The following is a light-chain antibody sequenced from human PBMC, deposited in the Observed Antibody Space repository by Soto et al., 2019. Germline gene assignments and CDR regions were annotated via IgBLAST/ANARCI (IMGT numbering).Light chain of an antibody. Sequence: QSVLTQPPSVSGSPGQSVAISCTGTSSDVGSYNRVSWYQQPPGAAPKLMIYEVSNRPSGVPDRFSGSKSGNTASLTISGLQAEDEDDYYCNSYTGSSTYVFGTGTKLTVL. J-gene: IGLJ1*01. V-gene: IGLV2-18*02. CDR2: EVS. CDR3: NSYTGSSTYV. CDR1: SSDVGSYNR.